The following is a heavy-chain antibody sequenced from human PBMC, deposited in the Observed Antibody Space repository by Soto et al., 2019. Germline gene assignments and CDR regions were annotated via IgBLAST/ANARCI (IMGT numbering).Heavy chain of an antibody. D-gene: IGHD6-6*01. CDR1: GYTFTSYD. V-gene: IGHV1-8*01. Sequence: ASVKVSCKASGYTFTSYDINWVRQATGQGLEWMGWMNPNSGNTGYAQKFQGRVTMTRNTSISTAYMELSSLRSEDTAVYYCARIFARRGATSSSWLYYYYGMDVWGQGTTVTVSS. CDR3: ARIFARRGATSSSWLYYYYGMDV. J-gene: IGHJ6*02. CDR2: MNPNSGNT.